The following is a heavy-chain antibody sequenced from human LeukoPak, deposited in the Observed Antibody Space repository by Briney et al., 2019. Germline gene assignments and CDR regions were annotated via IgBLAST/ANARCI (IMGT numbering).Heavy chain of an antibody. D-gene: IGHD5-24*01. V-gene: IGHV3-7*01. CDR3: AKLLGTATTYDY. CDR1: GFTFSGNW. Sequence: PGGSLRLSCEASGFTFSGNWMSWVRQAPGKGLEWVASINPDGSQKLYVDSVKGRFTISRDNTKSSLYLQMNSLGAEDTAMYYCAKLLGTATTYDYWGQGTRVTVSS. CDR2: INPDGSQK. J-gene: IGHJ4*02.